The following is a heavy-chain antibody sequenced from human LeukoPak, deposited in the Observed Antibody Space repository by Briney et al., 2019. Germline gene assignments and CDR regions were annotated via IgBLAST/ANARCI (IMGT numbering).Heavy chain of an antibody. J-gene: IGHJ4*02. D-gene: IGHD6-25*01. CDR3: ARASHIEAAIQFDY. CDR2: IYSNGNT. Sequence: SETLSLTCTVSGGSISTSGYYWGWIRQSPGKGLEYIGSIYSNGNTYYNLSLKSRVTVSVDTSKNQFSLKLSSVTAEDTALFYCARASHIEAAIQFDYWGQGALVTVSS. V-gene: IGHV4-39*01. CDR1: GGSISTSGYY.